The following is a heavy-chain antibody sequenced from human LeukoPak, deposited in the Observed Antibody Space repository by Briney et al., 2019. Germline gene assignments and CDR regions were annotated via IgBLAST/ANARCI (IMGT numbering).Heavy chain of an antibody. V-gene: IGHV3-9*01. CDR3: ATKDPYYYDSSGYYQTLDY. J-gene: IGHJ4*02. CDR2: ISWNSGSM. CDR1: GFTFDDYA. D-gene: IGHD3-22*01. Sequence: GGSLRLSCAASGFTFDDYAMHWVRQAPGKGLEWVSGISWNSGSMDYADSVKGRFTISRDNSKNTLYLQMNSLRAEDTAVYYCATKDPYYYDSSGYYQTLDYWGQGTLVTVSS.